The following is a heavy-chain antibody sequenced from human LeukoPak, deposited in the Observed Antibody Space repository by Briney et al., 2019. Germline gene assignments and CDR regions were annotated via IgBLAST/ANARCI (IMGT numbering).Heavy chain of an antibody. CDR3: ARETYEPHWRYGMDV. CDR2: IYYSGST. D-gene: IGHD3-16*01. J-gene: IGHJ6*02. Sequence: SETLSLTCTVSGGSISSSSYYWGWIRQPPGKGLEWIGYIYYSGSTNYNPSLKSRVTISVDTSKNQFFLKLSSVTAADTAVYYCARETYEPHWRYGMDVWGQGTTVTVSS. V-gene: IGHV4-61*01. CDR1: GGSISSSSYY.